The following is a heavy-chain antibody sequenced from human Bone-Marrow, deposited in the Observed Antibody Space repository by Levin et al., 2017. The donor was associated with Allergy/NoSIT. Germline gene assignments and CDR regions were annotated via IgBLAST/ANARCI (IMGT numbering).Heavy chain of an antibody. CDR3: VRGPFDNGYYGAFDI. CDR2: IYNTGST. Sequence: SETLSLTCSVSGDSVITTNNYWSWIRQPPGKGLEWIGYIYNTGSTNSNPSLKSRVAMSLDTSKNQLSLKVTFVTAADTALYYCVRGPFDNGYYGAFDIWGQGTMVTVSS. V-gene: IGHV4-61*01. J-gene: IGHJ3*02. CDR1: GDSVITTNNY. D-gene: IGHD5-12*01.